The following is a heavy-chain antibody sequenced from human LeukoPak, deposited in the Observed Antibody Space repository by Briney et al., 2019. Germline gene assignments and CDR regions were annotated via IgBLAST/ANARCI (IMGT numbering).Heavy chain of an antibody. Sequence: PGGSLRLSCAASGFTFSSYGMHWVRQAPGKGLEWVAFIRYDGSNKYYADSVKGRFTISRDNSKNTLYLQMNSLRAEDTAVYYCAKDLDIVVVPAATGMDYWGQGTLVTVSS. CDR2: IRYDGSNK. CDR1: GFTFSSYG. V-gene: IGHV3-30*02. CDR3: AKDLDIVVVPAATGMDY. D-gene: IGHD2-2*03. J-gene: IGHJ4*02.